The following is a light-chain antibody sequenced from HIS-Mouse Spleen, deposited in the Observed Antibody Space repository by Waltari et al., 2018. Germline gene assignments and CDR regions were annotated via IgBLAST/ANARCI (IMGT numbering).Light chain of an antibody. CDR1: SSDVGGYNY. CDR3: SSYTSSSSWV. V-gene: IGLV2-14*01. J-gene: IGLJ3*02. Sequence: QSALTQPASVSGSPGQSITISCTGTSSDVGGYNYVSWFQQHPGQAPKLMIYEVSNRPSGVSNRFSGSKSGNTASLTISGLQAEDEADYYCSSYTSSSSWVFGGGTKLTVL. CDR2: EVS.